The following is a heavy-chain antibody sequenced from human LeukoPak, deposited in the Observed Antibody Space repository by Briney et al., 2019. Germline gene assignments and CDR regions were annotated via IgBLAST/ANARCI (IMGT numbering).Heavy chain of an antibody. V-gene: IGHV4-34*01. Sequence: PSETLSLACAVYGGSFSGYYWSWIRQPPGKGLDWIGEINHSGSTNYNPSLKSRVTISVDTSKNQFSLKLSSVTAADTAVYYCARTPIQLWFGFDYWGQGTLVTVSS. CDR1: GGSFSGYY. J-gene: IGHJ4*02. CDR3: ARTPIQLWFGFDY. CDR2: INHSGST. D-gene: IGHD5-18*01.